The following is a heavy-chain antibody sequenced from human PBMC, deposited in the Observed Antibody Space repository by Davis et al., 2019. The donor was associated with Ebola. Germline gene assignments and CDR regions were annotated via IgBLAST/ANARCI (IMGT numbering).Heavy chain of an antibody. J-gene: IGHJ6*02. CDR2: ISSSSTTK. D-gene: IGHD1-1*01. CDR3: ARDLLEPRYYYYGMDV. V-gene: IGHV3-48*02. Sequence: GESLKISCAASGFTSSSYWMSWVRQAPGRGLEWVSYISSSSTTKYYADSVKGRFTISRDNAKNSLYLQMNSLRDEDTAVYYCARDLLEPRYYYYGMDVWGQGTTVTVSS. CDR1: GFTSSSYW.